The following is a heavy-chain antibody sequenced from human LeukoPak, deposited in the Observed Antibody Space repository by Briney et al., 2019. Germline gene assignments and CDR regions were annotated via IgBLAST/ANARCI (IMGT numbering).Heavy chain of an antibody. CDR1: GGSISSSSYY. V-gene: IGHV3-23*01. CDR3: AKEKGSSPAFDY. J-gene: IGHJ4*02. Sequence: ETLSLTCTVSGGSISSSSYYWGWIRQPPGKGLEWVSAISGSGTSTYYADSVKGRFTISRDNPKNTLYLQMNSLRAEDTAVYYCAKEKGSSPAFDYWGQGTLVTVSS. CDR2: ISGSGTST. D-gene: IGHD6-6*01.